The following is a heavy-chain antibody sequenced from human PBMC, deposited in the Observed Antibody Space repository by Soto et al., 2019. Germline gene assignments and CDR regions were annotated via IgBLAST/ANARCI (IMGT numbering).Heavy chain of an antibody. D-gene: IGHD2-15*01. CDR3: AKGGTAYCSGGTCYHPFDY. V-gene: IGHV3-23*01. Sequence: GGSLRLSCAASGFTFSNYAMHWVRQTPGKGLEWVSTISGTGEKTFYADAVKGRFTISRDNSKSTLFVQMNSLEAEDTAVYYCAKGGTAYCSGGTCYHPFDYWGQGT. J-gene: IGHJ4*02. CDR2: ISGTGEKT. CDR1: GFTFSNYA.